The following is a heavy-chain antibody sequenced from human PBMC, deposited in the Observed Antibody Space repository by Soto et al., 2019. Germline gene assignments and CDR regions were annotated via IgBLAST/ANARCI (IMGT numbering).Heavy chain of an antibody. J-gene: IGHJ6*03. CDR2: IYYSGST. V-gene: IGHV4-39*01. Sequence: QLQLQESGPGLVKPSETLSLTCTVSGGSISSSSYYWGWIRQPPGKGLEWIGSIYYSGSTYYNPSLKSRVTISVDASKNQFSLKLSSVTAADTAVYYCARQTYGANCSGGSCYYYYYMDVWGKGTTVTVSS. CDR3: ARQTYGANCSGGSCYYYYYMDV. CDR1: GGSISSSSYY. D-gene: IGHD2-15*01.